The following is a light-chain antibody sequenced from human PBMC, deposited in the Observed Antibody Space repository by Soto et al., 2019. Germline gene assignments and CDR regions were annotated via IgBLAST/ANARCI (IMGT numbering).Light chain of an antibody. CDR3: CSYAGSSVFVV. CDR1: SSDVGTYNL. CDR2: GAS. V-gene: IGLV2-23*02. Sequence: QSALTQPASVSGSPGQSITISCTGTSSDVGTYNLVSWYQQHPGKAPKLMVYGASRRPSGVSDRFSGSKSGNTASLTISGLQAEDEGDYYCCSYAGSSVFVVFGGGTKLTVL. J-gene: IGLJ2*01.